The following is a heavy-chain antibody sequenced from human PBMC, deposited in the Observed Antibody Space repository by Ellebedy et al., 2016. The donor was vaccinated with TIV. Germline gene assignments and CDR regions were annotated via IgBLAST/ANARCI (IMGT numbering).Heavy chain of an antibody. J-gene: IGHJ4*02. CDR3: VRMAGTAQNFDS. CDR1: GDSIRNANYY. Sequence: MPSETLSLTCTVSGDSIRNANYYWGWIRQPPGKGLVWIGSIYNSGSAYYNPSLNSRVTMSLDTSKNQFFLKLSSVTAADTAVYFCVRMAGTAQNFDSWGQGTLVTVSS. V-gene: IGHV4-39*01. D-gene: IGHD1-7*01. CDR2: IYNSGSA.